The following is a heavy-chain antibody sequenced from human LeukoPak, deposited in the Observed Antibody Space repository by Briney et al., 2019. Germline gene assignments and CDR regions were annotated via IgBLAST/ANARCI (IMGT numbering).Heavy chain of an antibody. CDR3: TRAGGYDNYLDY. Sequence: GRSLRLSCTISGFIFGDYGFNWVRQAPGKGLEWVGFIRRKAHDWTPQYAASVQGRFTISRGDSKSVAYLQMNTLKTEDTGIYYCTRAGGYDNYLDYWGQGTLVTVPS. J-gene: IGHJ4*02. CDR2: IRRKAHDWTP. CDR1: GFIFGDYG. D-gene: IGHD5-12*01. V-gene: IGHV3-49*04.